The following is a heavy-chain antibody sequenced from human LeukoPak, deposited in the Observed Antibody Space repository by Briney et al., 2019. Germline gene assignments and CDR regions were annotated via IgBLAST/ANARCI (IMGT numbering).Heavy chain of an antibody. V-gene: IGHV3-53*01. D-gene: IGHD2-21*02. CDR3: VTPGPAVTGGFEY. Sequence: PEGSLSLSCGASGYTISGKYMGWVRQAPGKGLEWVSVIYIGGNTYYTDSVKGRFTISRDDSKNTLYLQMNSLRVEDTAVYYCVTPGPAVTGGFEYWGQGALVTVSS. CDR1: GYTISGKY. J-gene: IGHJ4*02. CDR2: IYIGGNT.